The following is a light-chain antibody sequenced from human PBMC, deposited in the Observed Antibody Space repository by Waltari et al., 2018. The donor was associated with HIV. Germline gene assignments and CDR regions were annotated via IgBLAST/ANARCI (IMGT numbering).Light chain of an antibody. CDR2: PNT. CDR3: QSYDKFLSAWI. Sequence: VLTQPPSVSGAPDPRVNISCAGRASNIGAAYRVHWYLPFPGSAPKLLIFPNTFRPSGVPDRFSGSRSGTSASLAISGLQTEDEADYFCQSYDKFLSAWIFGGGTRVTVL. CDR1: ASNIGAAYR. V-gene: IGLV1-40*01. J-gene: IGLJ2*01.